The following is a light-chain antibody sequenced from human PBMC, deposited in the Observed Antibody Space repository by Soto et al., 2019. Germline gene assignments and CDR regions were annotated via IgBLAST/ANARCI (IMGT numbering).Light chain of an antibody. CDR3: QQRSNWPTIT. V-gene: IGKV3-11*01. CDR2: DAS. J-gene: IGKJ5*01. Sequence: ELVLTQSPATLSLSPGERATLSCRASQSVSNYLAWYQLKPGQAPRLLIYDASNRATGIPARFSGSGSGTDFTLTISSLEPEDFAVYYCQQRSNWPTITFGQGTRLEIK. CDR1: QSVSNY.